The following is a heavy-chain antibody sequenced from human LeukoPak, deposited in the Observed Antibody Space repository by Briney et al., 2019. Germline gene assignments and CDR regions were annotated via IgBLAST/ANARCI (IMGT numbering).Heavy chain of an antibody. V-gene: IGHV3-21*01. J-gene: IGHJ5*02. Sequence: GGSLRLSCAASGFTFSSYAMNWVRQAPGKGLEWVSSISSSSGYIYYADSVKGRFTISRDNAKNSLYLQMNSLRAEDTAVYYCARGPSSIAARRIWFDPWGQGTLVIVSS. D-gene: IGHD6-6*01. CDR3: ARGPSSIAARRIWFDP. CDR2: ISSSSGYI. CDR1: GFTFSSYA.